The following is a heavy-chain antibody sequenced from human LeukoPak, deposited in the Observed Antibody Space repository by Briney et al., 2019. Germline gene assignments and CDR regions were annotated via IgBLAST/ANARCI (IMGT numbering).Heavy chain of an antibody. J-gene: IGHJ3*02. V-gene: IGHV4-59*01. CDR2: IYYSGST. Sequence: SETLSLTCTVSGGSISSYYWSWIRQPPGKGLEWIGYIYYSGSTNYNPSLKSRVTISVDTSKNQFSLKLSSVTAADTAVYYCARAELDSSGYYYGDAFDIWGQGTMVTVSS. CDR3: ARAELDSSGYYYGDAFDI. CDR1: GGSISSYY. D-gene: IGHD3-22*01.